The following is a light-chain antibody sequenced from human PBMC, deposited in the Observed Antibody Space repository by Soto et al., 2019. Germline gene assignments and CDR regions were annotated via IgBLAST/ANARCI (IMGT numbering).Light chain of an antibody. CDR3: QQYGSAPRT. V-gene: IGKV3-20*01. Sequence: EIVLTQSPGTLSLSPGERATLSCRASQSVSSNYLAWYQQKPGQAPRLLIYGASSRAAGIPDRFGGSGSGADFTLPISRLETEDFAVYYCQQYGSAPRTFGQGTKVEIK. J-gene: IGKJ1*01. CDR1: QSVSSNY. CDR2: GAS.